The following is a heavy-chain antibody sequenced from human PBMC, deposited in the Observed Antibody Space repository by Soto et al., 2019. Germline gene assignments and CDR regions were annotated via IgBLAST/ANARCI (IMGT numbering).Heavy chain of an antibody. D-gene: IGHD3-3*01. J-gene: IGHJ3*02. CDR3: ARGGGVGVAGSAAFDM. CDR2: INPATGAA. V-gene: IGHV1-2*02. Sequence: QLHLVQSGAVVKKPGASVTVSCSASGYPVTAYYMHWVRQAPGRGLEWMGGINPATGAAKYTQTFQGRVTTTKDTSTSTVFLELSGLTSEDTAVFYFARGGGVGVAGSAAFDMWGQGTLVTVSS. CDR1: GYPVTAYY.